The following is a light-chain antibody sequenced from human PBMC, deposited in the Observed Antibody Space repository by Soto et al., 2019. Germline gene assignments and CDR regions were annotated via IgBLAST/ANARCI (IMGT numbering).Light chain of an antibody. CDR3: HQYGSSPRT. V-gene: IGKV3-20*01. CDR1: QSFNSNY. J-gene: IGKJ1*01. Sequence: EIWLTQFPVTLSLSPGERATLSCTASQSFNSNYLAWYQQKPGQAPRLLIYGASTRATGIPDRFSGSGSGTDFTLTISRLEPEDFAVYYCHQYGSSPRTFGPGTKVDIK. CDR2: GAS.